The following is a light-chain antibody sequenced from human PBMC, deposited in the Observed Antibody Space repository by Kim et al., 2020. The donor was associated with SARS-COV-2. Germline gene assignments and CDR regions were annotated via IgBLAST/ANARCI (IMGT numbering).Light chain of an antibody. CDR3: QAYNTY. CDR1: QSISAW. CDR2: KTF. V-gene: IGKV1-5*03. Sequence: TLSASVGDRVTITCRASQSISAWLAWYQQKPGKAPKLLIYKTFNLKSGVPSRFSGSASGTEFTLTISSLQPDDFATYYCQAYNTYFGPGTKVDIK. J-gene: IGKJ3*01.